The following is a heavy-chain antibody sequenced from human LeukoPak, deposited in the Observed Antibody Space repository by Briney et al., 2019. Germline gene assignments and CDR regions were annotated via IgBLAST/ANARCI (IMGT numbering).Heavy chain of an antibody. J-gene: IGHJ4*02. CDR3: AKDQGAVTGTFDY. Sequence: GGSLRLSCAASGFTFSSYGMHWVRQAPGKGLEWVAVIWYDASNKYYADSVKGRFTISRDNSKNTLYLQMNSLRAEDTAVYYCAKDQGAVTGTFDYWGQGTLVTVSS. V-gene: IGHV3-30*02. CDR1: GFTFSSYG. CDR2: IWYDASNK. D-gene: IGHD6-19*01.